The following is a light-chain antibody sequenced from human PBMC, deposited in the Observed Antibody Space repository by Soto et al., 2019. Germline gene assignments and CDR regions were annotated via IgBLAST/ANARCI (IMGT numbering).Light chain of an antibody. CDR3: RQYNNSPPWT. J-gene: IGKJ1*01. CDR2: GVX. CDR1: QTLIIRH. Sequence: VLTQSPGTLSLSPGERATLAXRASQTLIIRHLAWSQQQPXXSTRIXXXGVXTRATGIPARFIGSGSGKEFSLTITSLQSEDFSPSYCRQYNNSPPWTFGQGTKVDIK. V-gene: IGKV3-15*01.